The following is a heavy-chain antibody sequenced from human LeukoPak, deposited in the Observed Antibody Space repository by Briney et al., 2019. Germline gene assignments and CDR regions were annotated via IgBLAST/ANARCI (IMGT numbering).Heavy chain of an antibody. CDR3: ARDIGLGYYGEYVERSLSY. Sequence: PGGSLRLSCAASGFTFSSYAMHWVRQAPGKGLEWVSVISYDGSNKYYADSVKGRFTISRDNSKNTPYLQMNSLRAEDTAVYYCARDIGLGYYGEYVERSLSYWGQGTLVTVSS. D-gene: IGHD4-17*01. V-gene: IGHV3-30-3*01. CDR2: ISYDGSNK. J-gene: IGHJ4*02. CDR1: GFTFSSYA.